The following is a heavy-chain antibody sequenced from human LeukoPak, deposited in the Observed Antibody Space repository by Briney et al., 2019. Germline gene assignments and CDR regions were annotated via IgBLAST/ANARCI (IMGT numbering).Heavy chain of an antibody. CDR3: AKGIAAVRLSFDY. CDR1: GFPFSSYA. J-gene: IGHJ4*02. V-gene: IGHV3-23*01. D-gene: IGHD6-13*01. CDR2: VSGSGGST. Sequence: GGSLRLSCGASGFPFSSYAMSWVRQAPGKGLEWVSGVSGSGGSTYYADSVKGRFTISRDNSKNTVYLQMNSLRAEDTALYYCAKGIAAVRLSFDYWGQGTLVPVSS.